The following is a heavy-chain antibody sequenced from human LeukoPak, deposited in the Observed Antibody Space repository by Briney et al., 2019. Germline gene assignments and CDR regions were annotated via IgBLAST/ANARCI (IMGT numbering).Heavy chain of an antibody. Sequence: SETLSLTCTVSVGSISSYQWSWIRQPPGKGLEWIGNIYDSGSANYNLSPKSRVVISADTSNHQFSLNLTPVTAADTALYYCTRVGVDYSGNVLKYFFDYWGQGTLVTVSS. CDR1: VGSISSYQ. V-gene: IGHV4-59*01. CDR3: TRVGVDYSGNVLKYFFDY. J-gene: IGHJ4*02. D-gene: IGHD4-23*01. CDR2: IYDSGSA.